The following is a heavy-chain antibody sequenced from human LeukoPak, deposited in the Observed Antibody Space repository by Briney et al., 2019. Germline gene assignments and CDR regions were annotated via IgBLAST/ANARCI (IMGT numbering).Heavy chain of an antibody. CDR3: ARVGEQWLVVDY. D-gene: IGHD6-19*01. Sequence: GSLRLSCAASGFTFNGSAMHWVRQAPGKGLEWVALISYDGKNKYYVDSVKGRLTISRDNSKNTLYLQMNSLRAEDTAVYYCARVGEQWLVVDYWGQGTLVTVSS. V-gene: IGHV3-30*14. CDR2: ISYDGKNK. J-gene: IGHJ4*02. CDR1: GFTFNGSA.